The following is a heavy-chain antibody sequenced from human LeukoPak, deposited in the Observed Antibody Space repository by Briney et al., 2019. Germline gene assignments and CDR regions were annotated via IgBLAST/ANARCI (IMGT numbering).Heavy chain of an antibody. D-gene: IGHD3-22*01. CDR1: GYTFTTYG. V-gene: IGHV1-3*01. CDR2: INAGNGNT. CDR3: ARDLRPPGGYYYVRGMDV. Sequence: ASVKVSCKASGYTFTTYGVHWVRQAPGQGLEWMGWINAGNGNTKYSQKFQGRVTITRDTSASTAYMELSSLRSEDTAVYYCARDLRPPGGYYYVRGMDVWGQGTTVTVSS. J-gene: IGHJ6*02.